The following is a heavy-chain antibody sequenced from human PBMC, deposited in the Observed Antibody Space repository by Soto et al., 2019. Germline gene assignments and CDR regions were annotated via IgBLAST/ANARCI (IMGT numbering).Heavy chain of an antibody. Sequence: LVESGGGLVKPGGSLKLSCAASEFTFSDYYMSWIRQAPGKGLEWVAYISSSGSTIYYADSVKGRFTISRDNAKKSLYLQMNRLRAEDTAVYYCSREWISNYGYGSDYWGQGTLVTVSS. J-gene: IGHJ4*02. CDR1: EFTFSDYY. D-gene: IGHD4-17*01. V-gene: IGHV3-11*01. CDR2: ISSSGSTI. CDR3: SREWISNYGYGSDY.